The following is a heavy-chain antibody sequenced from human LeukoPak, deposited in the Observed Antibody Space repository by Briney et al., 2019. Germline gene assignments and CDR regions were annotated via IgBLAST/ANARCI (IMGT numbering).Heavy chain of an antibody. CDR3: ARAPYTSSWYEFDQ. Sequence: GASVKVSCKASGYTFTDYYIHWVRQAPGQGLEWMGWINPNTGGTNYAQNFQGRVTMTRDTPISTAYMELSRLRSDDTAVYYRARAPYTSSWYEFDQWGQGTTVTVSS. D-gene: IGHD6-13*01. CDR1: GYTFTDYY. V-gene: IGHV1-2*02. J-gene: IGHJ4*02. CDR2: INPNTGGT.